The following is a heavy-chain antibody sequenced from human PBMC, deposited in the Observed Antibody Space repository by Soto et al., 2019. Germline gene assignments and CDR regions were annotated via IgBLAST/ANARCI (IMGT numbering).Heavy chain of an antibody. V-gene: IGHV3-74*03. Sequence: PGGSLRLSCVVSGFTFSSHWMHWVRQAPGKGLVWVARISSDGTSTTYADSVKGRFTISRDNAKNTLYLQMDSLRVEDTAVFYCARAHYTYYDFWSGYLDYWGQGTLVTVSS. CDR2: ISSDGTST. CDR1: GFTFSSHW. D-gene: IGHD3-3*01. CDR3: ARAHYTYYDFWSGYLDY. J-gene: IGHJ4*02.